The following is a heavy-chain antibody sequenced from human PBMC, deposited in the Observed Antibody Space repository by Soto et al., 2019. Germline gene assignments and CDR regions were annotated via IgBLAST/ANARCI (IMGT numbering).Heavy chain of an antibody. D-gene: IGHD2-15*01. J-gene: IGHJ4*02. CDR3: ARDLGGWPDY. CDR2: INPNGGFT. CDR1: GYTFSNYA. Sequence: ASVKVSCKASGYTFSNYAIHWVRQAPGQRLEWMGWINPNGGFTNYAQKFQGRVTITRDTSASTAYMELSSLRSEDTAVYYCARDLGGWPDYWGQGTLVTVSS. V-gene: IGHV1-3*01.